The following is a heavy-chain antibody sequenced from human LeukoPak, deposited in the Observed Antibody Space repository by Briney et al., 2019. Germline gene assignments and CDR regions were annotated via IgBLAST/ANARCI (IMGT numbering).Heavy chain of an antibody. J-gene: IGHJ3*02. D-gene: IGHD4-17*01. Sequence: GGSLRLSCAASGSTFSSYAMSWVRQAPGKGLEWASAISGSGGSTYYADSVKGRFTISRDNSKNTLYLQMNSLRAEDTAVYYCARGRGDYGDAFDIWGQGTMVTVSS. V-gene: IGHV3-23*01. CDR1: GSTFSSYA. CDR3: ARGRGDYGDAFDI. CDR2: ISGSGGST.